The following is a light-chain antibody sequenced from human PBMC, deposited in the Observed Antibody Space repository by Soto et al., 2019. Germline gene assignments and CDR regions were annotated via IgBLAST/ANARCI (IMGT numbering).Light chain of an antibody. V-gene: IGKV3-20*01. J-gene: IGKJ1*01. CDR3: QQYGSSPLT. CDR1: QSLSSTY. CDR2: GAS. Sequence: EIVLTQSPGTLSLSTGERATLSCRASQSLSSTYLAWYQQKPGQAPRLLIYGASSRATGIPDRFSGSGSGTDFTLTINRLEPEDFAVYYCQQYGSSPLTFGQGTKV.